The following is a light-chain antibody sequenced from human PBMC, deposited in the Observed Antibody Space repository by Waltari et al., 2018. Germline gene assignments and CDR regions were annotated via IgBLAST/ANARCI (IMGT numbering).Light chain of an antibody. CDR2: AAS. V-gene: IGKV1-8*01. CDR1: QGISRY. CDR3: QQYYSYPRT. J-gene: IGKJ1*01. Sequence: AIRMTQSPSSFSASTGDRVTITCRARQGISRYLAWYQQKPGKAPKLLIYAASTLQSGVTSRFSGSGSGTDFTLTISCLQSEDFATYYCQQYYSYPRTSGQGTKVEIK.